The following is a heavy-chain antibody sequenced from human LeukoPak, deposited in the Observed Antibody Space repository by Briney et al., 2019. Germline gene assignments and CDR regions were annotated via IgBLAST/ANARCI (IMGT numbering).Heavy chain of an antibody. CDR3: ARSPLGIAPFDY. Sequence: GGSLRLSCAASGFTFSDHHMDWVRQAPGEGLEWVARIRNKANRYTTEYAASVRGRFTISRDDSENSLYLQMDSLKTEDTAVYYCARSPLGIAPFDYWGQGTLVTVSS. CDR1: GFTFSDHH. CDR2: IRNKANRYTT. J-gene: IGHJ4*02. V-gene: IGHV3-72*01. D-gene: IGHD7-27*01.